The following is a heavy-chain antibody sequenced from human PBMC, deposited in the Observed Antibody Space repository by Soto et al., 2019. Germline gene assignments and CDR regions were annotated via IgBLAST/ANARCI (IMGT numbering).Heavy chain of an antibody. CDR3: AVLPRGPQTTVVTLYLDL. CDR1: GYTFTGYY. CDR2: INPNSGVT. D-gene: IGHD4-17*01. Sequence: QVQLVQSGAEVKKPGASVKVSCKASGYTFTGYYMHWVRQAPGQGLEWMGWINPNSGVTNYAQKFQGMVTITRDTSISTAYIGLSRLRSDDTAVYYCAVLPRGPQTTVVTLYLDLWVRGTLVAVTS. J-gene: IGHJ2*01. V-gene: IGHV1-2*02.